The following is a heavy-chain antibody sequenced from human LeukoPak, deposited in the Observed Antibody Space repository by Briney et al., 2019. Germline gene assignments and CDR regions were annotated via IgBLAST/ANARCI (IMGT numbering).Heavy chain of an antibody. V-gene: IGHV4-4*09. CDR3: ARPGYSSGWSGDYYYYYYMDV. CDR1: GGSISGFY. J-gene: IGHJ6*03. D-gene: IGHD6-19*01. CDR2: IYTSGST. Sequence: SETLSLTCTVSGGSISGFYWSWIRQPPGKGLEWIGYIYTSGSTNYSPSLKSRVTMSVDTSKNQVSLKLSSVTAADTAVYYCARPGYSSGWSGDYYYYYYMDVWGKGTTVTVSS.